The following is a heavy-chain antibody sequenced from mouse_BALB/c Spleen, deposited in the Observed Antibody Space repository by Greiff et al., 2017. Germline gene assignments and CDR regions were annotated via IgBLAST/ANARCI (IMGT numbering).Heavy chain of an antibody. Sequence: QVQLQQSGAELARLGASVKLSCKASGYTFTSYWMQWVKQRPGQGLEWIGAIYPGDGDTRYTQKFKGKATLTADKSSSTAYMQLSSLASEDSAVYYCTRSRTYAMDYWSQGTSVTVSS. CDR2: IYPGDGDT. V-gene: IGHV1-87*01. J-gene: IGHJ4*01. CDR1: GYTFTSYW. CDR3: TRSRTYAMDY.